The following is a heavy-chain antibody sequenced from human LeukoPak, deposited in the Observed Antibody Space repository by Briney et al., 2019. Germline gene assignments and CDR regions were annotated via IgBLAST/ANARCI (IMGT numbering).Heavy chain of an antibody. CDR3: ARASSWRAFDI. CDR2: IYSAGNT. V-gene: IGHV3-66*01. D-gene: IGHD3-3*01. J-gene: IGHJ3*02. Sequence: GGSLRLSCAASGFTVRSNYMSWVRQAPGKGLEWVSVIYSAGNTYYADSVKDRFTISKDNFKSTLYLQMNSLRADDTAVHYCARASSWRAFDIWGQGTMVTVSS. CDR1: GFTVRSNY.